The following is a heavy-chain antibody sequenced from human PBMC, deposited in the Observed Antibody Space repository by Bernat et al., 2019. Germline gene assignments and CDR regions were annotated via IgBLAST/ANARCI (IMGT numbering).Heavy chain of an antibody. Sequence: QVQLVQSGAEVKKPGASVKVSCKASGYTFTSYAMHWVRQAPGQRLEWMGWFNAGNGNTKYSQKFQGRVTITRDTSASTAYMELSSLRSEDTAVYYCAREEYSRSSGYYYYDMDVWGKGTTVTVSS. V-gene: IGHV1-3*01. D-gene: IGHD6-6*01. CDR2: FNAGNGNT. CDR3: AREEYSRSSGYYYYDMDV. J-gene: IGHJ6*03. CDR1: GYTFTSYA.